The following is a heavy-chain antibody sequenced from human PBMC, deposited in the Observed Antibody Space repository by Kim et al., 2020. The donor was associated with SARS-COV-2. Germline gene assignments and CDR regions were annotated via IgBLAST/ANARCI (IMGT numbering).Heavy chain of an antibody. CDR1: GFSFTTYS. CDR3: ARHVPNYSGSVIYYGWDV. Sequence: GGSLRLSCTASGFSFTTYSMNWVRQAPGKGLEWVSSISESSYYIYYADSVKGRFTISRDNARNSLYLQMNGLRAEDTAVYYCARHVPNYSGSVIYYGWDVWGQGATVTVSS. D-gene: IGHD3-10*01. V-gene: IGHV3-21*04. CDR2: ISESSYYI. J-gene: IGHJ6*02.